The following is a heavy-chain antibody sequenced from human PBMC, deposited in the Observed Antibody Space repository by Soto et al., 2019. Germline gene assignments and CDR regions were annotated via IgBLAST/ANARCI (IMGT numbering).Heavy chain of an antibody. J-gene: IGHJ3*02. CDR2: VSSSGST. Sequence: PSETLSLTRTVSGGSISGDHWNWLRQPPGKGLEWIAYVSSSGSTKYNPSLKSRVTISIDTTKNQFSLRLSSVTAADTAVYYCASGFYDSRGYSEAFDIWGQGTKVTVS. CDR1: GGSISGDH. V-gene: IGHV4-59*01. CDR3: ASGFYDSRGYSEAFDI. D-gene: IGHD3-22*01.